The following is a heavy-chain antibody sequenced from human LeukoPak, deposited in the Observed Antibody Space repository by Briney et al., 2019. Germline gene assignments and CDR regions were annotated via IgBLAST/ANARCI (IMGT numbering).Heavy chain of an antibody. Sequence: PSQTLSLTRSVSGGSISSSNYYWSWIRQPAGKGLEWIGRIYTSESTNYNPSLKSRVTISVDTSRNQFSLKLSSVTAADTAVYYCARAKRITIFGVVIQTNNWFDPWGQGTLVTVSS. J-gene: IGHJ5*02. D-gene: IGHD3-3*01. CDR2: IYTSEST. CDR1: GGSISSSNYY. CDR3: ARAKRITIFGVVIQTNNWFDP. V-gene: IGHV4-61*02.